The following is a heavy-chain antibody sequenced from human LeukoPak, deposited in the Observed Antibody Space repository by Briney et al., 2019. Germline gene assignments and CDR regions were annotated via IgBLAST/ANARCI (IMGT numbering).Heavy chain of an antibody. CDR1: VGTFSSYA. D-gene: IGHD3-22*01. CDR2: IIPIFGIA. CDR3: ARAPDLYDSSGYLAY. V-gene: IGHV1-69*04. J-gene: IGHJ4*02. Sequence: SVKVSCKASVGTFSSYAISWVRQAPGQGLEWMGRIIPIFGIANYAQKFQGRVTITADKSTSTAYMELSSLRSEDTAVYYCARAPDLYDSSGYLAYWGQGTLVTVSS.